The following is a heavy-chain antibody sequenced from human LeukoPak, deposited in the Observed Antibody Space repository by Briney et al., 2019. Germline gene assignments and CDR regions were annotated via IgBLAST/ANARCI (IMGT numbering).Heavy chain of an antibody. CDR1: GFTFSSYA. Sequence: GGSLRLSCAASGFTFSSYAMSWVRQAPGKGLEWVSAISGSGGSTYYADSVKGRFTISRDNSKNTLYLQMNSLRAEDTAVYYCAKLRVDNVVVPAAISPPPEATYYYMDVWGKGTTVTVSS. J-gene: IGHJ6*03. CDR2: ISGSGGST. V-gene: IGHV3-23*01. D-gene: IGHD2-2*02. CDR3: AKLRVDNVVVPAAISPPPEATYYYMDV.